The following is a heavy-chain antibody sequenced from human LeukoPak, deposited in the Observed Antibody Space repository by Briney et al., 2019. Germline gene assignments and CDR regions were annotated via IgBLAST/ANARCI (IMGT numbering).Heavy chain of an antibody. CDR1: GFTFSSYS. CDR2: ISSSSSTI. CDR3: ARAPYGKGGYFDY. J-gene: IGHJ4*02. Sequence: PGGSLRLSCAASGFTFSSYSMNWVRQAPGKGLEWVSYISSSSSTIYYADSVKGRSTISRDNAKNSLYLQMNSLRAEDTAVYYCARAPYGKGGYFDYWGQGTLVTVSS. D-gene: IGHD2-15*01. V-gene: IGHV3-48*04.